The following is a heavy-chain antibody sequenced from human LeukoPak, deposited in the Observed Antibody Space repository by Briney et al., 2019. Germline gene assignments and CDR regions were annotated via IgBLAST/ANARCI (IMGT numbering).Heavy chain of an antibody. CDR2: INHSGST. V-gene: IGHV4-34*01. D-gene: IGHD2-15*01. CDR1: GGSFSGYY. J-gene: IGHJ6*03. Sequence: SETLSLTCAVYGGSFSGYYWSWIRQPPGKGLEWIGEINHSGSTNYNPSLKSRVTISVDTSKNQFSLKLSSVTAADTAVYYCARGGLDCSGGSCYSPLMGYYYYMDVWGKGTTVTVSS. CDR3: ARGGLDCSGGSCYSPLMGYYYYMDV.